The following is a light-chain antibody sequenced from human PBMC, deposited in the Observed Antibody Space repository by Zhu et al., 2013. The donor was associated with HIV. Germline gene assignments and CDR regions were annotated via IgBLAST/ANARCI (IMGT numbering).Light chain of an antibody. CDR1: QSVLYSSNNNNY. CDR2: WAS. V-gene: IGKV4-1*01. Sequence: EIVMTQSPDSLAVSLGERATINCRSSQSVLYSSNNNNYLAWYQQKPGQPPKLLIYWASTRESGVPDRFSGSGSGTDFTLTISSLQAEDVAVYYCQQYYSIPRTFGQGTKVEIK. J-gene: IGKJ2*01. CDR3: QQYYSIPRT.